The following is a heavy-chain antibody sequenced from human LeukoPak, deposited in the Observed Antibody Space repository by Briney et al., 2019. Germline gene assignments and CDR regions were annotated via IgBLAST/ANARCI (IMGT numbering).Heavy chain of an antibody. J-gene: IGHJ6*03. D-gene: IGHD3-10*01. CDR3: AKGGRGYYGSGSDFDYYYYMDV. V-gene: IGHV3-23*01. CDR1: EFTFSTYA. Sequence: GGSLRLSCAASEFTFSTYAMTWVRQAPRKVLEWVSTISGLGDSTYYADSVKGRFTISRDNSKNTLYLQMNSLRAEDTAVYYCAKGGRGYYGSGSDFDYYYYMDVWGKGTTVTISS. CDR2: ISGLGDST.